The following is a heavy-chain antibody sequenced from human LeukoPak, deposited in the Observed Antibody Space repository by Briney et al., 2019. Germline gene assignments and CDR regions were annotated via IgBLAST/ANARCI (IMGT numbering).Heavy chain of an antibody. CDR1: GFTFSDYY. D-gene: IGHD5-24*01. V-gene: IGHV3-11*06. J-gene: IGHJ4*02. Sequence: GGSLRLSCAASGFTFSDYYMSWIRQAPGKGLEWVSYISSSSSYTNYADSVKGRFTISRDNSKNTVYLQMNSLRAEDTAVYYCARESSGWLQLFDYWGQGTLVTVSS. CDR3: ARESSGWLQLFDY. CDR2: ISSSSSYT.